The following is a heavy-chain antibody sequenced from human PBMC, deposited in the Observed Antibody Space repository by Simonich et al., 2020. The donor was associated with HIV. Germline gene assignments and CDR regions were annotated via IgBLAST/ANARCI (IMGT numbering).Heavy chain of an antibody. CDR1: GGSFSGYY. V-gene: IGHV4-34*01. D-gene: IGHD6-13*01. CDR2: INHSGST. J-gene: IGHJ1*01. Sequence: QVQLQQWGAGLLKPSETLSLTCAVYGGSFSGYYWSWIRQPPGKGLEGIGEINHSGSTNYNPCLKSRVTISVDTSKNQFSLKLSSVTAADTAVYYCARLTAGGLGEYFQHWGQGTLVTVSS. CDR3: ARLTAGGLGEYFQH.